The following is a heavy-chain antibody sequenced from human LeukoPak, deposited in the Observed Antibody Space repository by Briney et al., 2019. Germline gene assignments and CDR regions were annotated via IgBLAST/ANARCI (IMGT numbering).Heavy chain of an antibody. Sequence: SETLSLTCTVSGGSISSYYWSWIRQPPGKGLEWIGEINHSGSTNYNPSLKSRVTISVDTSKNQFSLKLSSVTAADTAVYYCARGDLDYSNPDYWGQGTLVTVSS. D-gene: IGHD4-11*01. CDR2: INHSGST. CDR1: GGSISSYY. J-gene: IGHJ4*02. CDR3: ARGDLDYSNPDY. V-gene: IGHV4-34*01.